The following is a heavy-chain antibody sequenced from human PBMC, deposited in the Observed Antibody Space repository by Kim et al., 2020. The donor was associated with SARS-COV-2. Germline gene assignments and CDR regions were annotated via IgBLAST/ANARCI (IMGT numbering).Heavy chain of an antibody. D-gene: IGHD1-26*01. J-gene: IGHJ4*02. CDR2: INHSGST. CDR3: ARDLVGATVGFGY. CDR1: GGSFSGYY. V-gene: IGHV4-34*01. Sequence: SETLSLTCAVYGGSFSGYYWSWIRQPPGKGLEWIGEINHSGSTNYNPSLKSRVTISVDTSKNQFSLKLSSVTAADTAVYYCARDLVGATVGFGYWGQGTLVTVSS.